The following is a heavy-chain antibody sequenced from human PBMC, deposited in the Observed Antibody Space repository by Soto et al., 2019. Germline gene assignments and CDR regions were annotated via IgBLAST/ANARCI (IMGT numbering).Heavy chain of an antibody. CDR3: AKDYYDSSGYLGGGLSYGC. J-gene: IGHJ4*02. V-gene: IGHV1-46*01. Sequence: GASVKVSCKASGYTFTSYYMHWVRQAPGQGLEWMGIINPSGGSTSYAQKFQGRVTMTRDTSTSTVYMELSSLRSEDTAVYYCAKDYYDSSGYLGGGLSYGCWGQGTLVTVSS. D-gene: IGHD3-22*01. CDR2: INPSGGST. CDR1: GYTFTSYY.